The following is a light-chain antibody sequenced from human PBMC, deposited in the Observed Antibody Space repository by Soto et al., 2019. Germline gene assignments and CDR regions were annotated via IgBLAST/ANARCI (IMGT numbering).Light chain of an antibody. CDR2: EVA. Sequence: QSALTQPASVSGSPGQSITISCTGTSSDVGGYDYVSWYQQHPGKAPKLILFEVANRPSGVSKRFSGSKSANTASLTISGLQAEDEADYYCSSYTSDGTYVFGSGTKLTVL. J-gene: IGLJ1*01. CDR3: SSYTSDGTYV. CDR1: SSDVGGYDY. V-gene: IGLV2-14*01.